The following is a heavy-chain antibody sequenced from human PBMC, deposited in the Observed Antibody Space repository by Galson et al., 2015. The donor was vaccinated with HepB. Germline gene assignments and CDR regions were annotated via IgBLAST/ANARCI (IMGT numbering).Heavy chain of an antibody. V-gene: IGHV3-48*02. J-gene: IGHJ4*02. CDR1: GFTFSRYS. CDR2: ISSRKSTI. CDR3: ARDNVHENSRMYYFDY. D-gene: IGHD6-6*01. Sequence: SLRLSCAASGFTFSRYSMNWVRQAPGKGLEWVSYISSRKSTIYYADSVKGRFTISRDNAKNSLYLQMNSLRDEDTAVYYCARDNVHENSRMYYFDYWGQGTLVTVSS.